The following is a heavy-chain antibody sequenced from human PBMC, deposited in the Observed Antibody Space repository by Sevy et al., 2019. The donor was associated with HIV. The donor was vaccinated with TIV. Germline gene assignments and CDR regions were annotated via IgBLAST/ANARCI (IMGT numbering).Heavy chain of an antibody. Sequence: GGSLRLSCAASGFTFDDYGMSWVRQAPGKGLEWVSGINWNGGSTGYADSVKGRFTISRDNAKNSLYLQMNSLRAEDTALYYCARDRRGSSSWYEDYWGQGTLVTVSS. J-gene: IGHJ4*02. CDR2: INWNGGST. V-gene: IGHV3-20*04. CDR3: ARDRRGSSSWYEDY. D-gene: IGHD6-13*01. CDR1: GFTFDDYG.